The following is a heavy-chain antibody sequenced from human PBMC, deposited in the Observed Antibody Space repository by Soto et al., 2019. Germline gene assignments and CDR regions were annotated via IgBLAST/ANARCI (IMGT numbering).Heavy chain of an antibody. Sequence: GGSLRLSCSASGFTFSNYAIHWVRQAPGKGLEYVAAITNNGGSTYYADSMKGRFTISRDNSKSTVFLQMNSLRAEDTAVYYCARVTAKTRKVVVVAATASWFDPWGQGTLVTVSS. J-gene: IGHJ5*02. CDR2: ITNNGGST. V-gene: IGHV3-64*04. CDR3: ARVTAKTRKVVVVAATASWFDP. CDR1: GFTFSNYA. D-gene: IGHD2-15*01.